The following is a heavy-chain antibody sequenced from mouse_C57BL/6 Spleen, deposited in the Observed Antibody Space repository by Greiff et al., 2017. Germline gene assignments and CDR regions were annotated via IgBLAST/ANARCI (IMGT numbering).Heavy chain of an antibody. Sequence: VQLQQSGPELVKPGASVKISCKASGYTFTDYYMNWVKQSHGKSLEWIGDINPNNGGTSYNQKFKGKATLTVDKSSSTAYMELRSLTSEDSAVYYCARSDRHYFDYWGQGTTLTVSS. CDR2: INPNNGGT. CDR1: GYTFTDYY. J-gene: IGHJ2*01. CDR3: ARSDRHYFDY. D-gene: IGHD3-2*01. V-gene: IGHV1-26*01.